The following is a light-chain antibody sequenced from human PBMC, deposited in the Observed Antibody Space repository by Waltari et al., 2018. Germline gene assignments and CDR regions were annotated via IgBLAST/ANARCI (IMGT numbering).Light chain of an antibody. Sequence: SYELTQPPSVSVSPGQTASPTCSGDRLGAKYAYWYQQKPGQSPVRVIYQDSRRSSGIPERFSGSNSGNTATLTISGSQAMDEADYYCQAWDSNTVVFGGGTKLTVL. CDR1: RLGAKY. V-gene: IGLV3-1*01. J-gene: IGLJ2*01. CDR2: QDS. CDR3: QAWDSNTVV.